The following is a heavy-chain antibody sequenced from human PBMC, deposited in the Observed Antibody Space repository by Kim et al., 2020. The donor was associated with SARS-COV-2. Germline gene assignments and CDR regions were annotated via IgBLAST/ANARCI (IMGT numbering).Heavy chain of an antibody. J-gene: IGHJ4*02. Sequence: SVKVSCKASGGTFINFAISWVRQAPGQGFEWMGGIIPSSGSRNYAQKFQGRVMISADESTSTVYMALSSLRADDTALYFCARDRVNNYGDFAYWGQGTLVTVSS. CDR1: GGTFINFA. CDR3: ARDRVNNYGDFAY. CDR2: IIPSSGSR. V-gene: IGHV1-69*13. D-gene: IGHD5-18*01.